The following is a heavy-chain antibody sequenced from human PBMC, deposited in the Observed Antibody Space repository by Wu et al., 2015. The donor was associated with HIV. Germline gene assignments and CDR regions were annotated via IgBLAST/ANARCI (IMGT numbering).Heavy chain of an antibody. Sequence: QVQLVQSGAEVKKPGASVKVSCKASGYTFTGYYMHWVRQAPGQGLEWVGTLNPSGGRRRNALKFRDRITMTRDMSTSTVYMELKRLTSEDTAIYYCGREQYGAVSGLSMDVWGKGTTVTVSS. CDR2: LNPSGGRR. CDR3: GREQYGAVSGLSMDV. CDR1: GYTFTGYY. V-gene: IGHV1-46*01. J-gene: IGHJ6*04. D-gene: IGHD3-16*01.